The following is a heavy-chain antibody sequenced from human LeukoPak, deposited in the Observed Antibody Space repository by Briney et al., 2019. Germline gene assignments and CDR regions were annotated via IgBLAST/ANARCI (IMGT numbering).Heavy chain of an antibody. CDR3: ARVRDSSGYWDL. D-gene: IGHD3-22*01. J-gene: IGHJ5*02. Sequence: SVKVSCKASGGTFSSYAISWARQAPGQGLEWMGGIIPIFGTANYAQKFQGRVTITTDESTSTAYMELSSLRSEDTAVYYCARVRDSSGYWDLWGQGTLVTVSS. V-gene: IGHV1-69*05. CDR2: IIPIFGTA. CDR1: GGTFSSYA.